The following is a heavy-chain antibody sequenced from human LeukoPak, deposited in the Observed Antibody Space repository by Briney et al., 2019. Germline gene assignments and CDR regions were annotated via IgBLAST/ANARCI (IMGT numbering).Heavy chain of an antibody. CDR1: GFTFSTYA. CDR3: APTYCGGDCYYGY. J-gene: IGHJ4*02. D-gene: IGHD2-21*01. V-gene: IGHV3-23*01. Sequence: GGSLRLSCAASGFTFSTYAMSWVRQAPGKGLEWVSTISGSGSSAYYADSVKGRFTISRDNSKNTLYLQMNRLRADDTAVYYCAPTYCGGDCYYGYWGQGTLVSVSS. CDR2: ISGSGSSA.